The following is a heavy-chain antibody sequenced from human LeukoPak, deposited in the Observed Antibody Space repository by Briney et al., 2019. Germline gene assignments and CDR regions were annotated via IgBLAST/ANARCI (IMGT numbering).Heavy chain of an antibody. J-gene: IGHJ4*02. D-gene: IGHD1-7*01. V-gene: IGHV3-21*01. CDR2: ISSSSSYI. CDR3: ARDPPWGTGTTFDY. Sequence: PGGSLRLSCAASGFTFSSYSMNWVRQAPGKGLEWVSSISSSSSYIYYADSAKGRFTISGDNAKNSLYLQMNSLRAEDTAVYYCARDPPWGTGTTFDYWGQGTLVTVSS. CDR1: GFTFSSYS.